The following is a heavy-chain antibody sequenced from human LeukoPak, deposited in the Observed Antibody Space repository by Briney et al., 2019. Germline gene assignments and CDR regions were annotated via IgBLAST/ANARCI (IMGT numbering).Heavy chain of an antibody. Sequence: ASVKVSCKVSGYTLTELSMHWVRQAPGQGLEWMGIINPSGGSTSYAQKFQGRVTMTRDMSTSTVYMELSSLRSEDTAVYYCASGMVRGVIGYMDAWGKGTTVTVSS. J-gene: IGHJ6*03. CDR3: ASGMVRGVIGYMDA. CDR2: INPSGGST. CDR1: GYTLTELS. V-gene: IGHV1-46*01. D-gene: IGHD3-10*01.